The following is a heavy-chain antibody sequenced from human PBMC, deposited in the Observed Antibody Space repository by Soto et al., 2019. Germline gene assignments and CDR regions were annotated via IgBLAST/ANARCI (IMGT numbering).Heavy chain of an antibody. J-gene: IGHJ4*02. D-gene: IGHD1-26*01. CDR2: IIPILGIA. Sequence: SVKVSCKASGGTFSSYTSSWVRQAPGQGLEWMGRIIPILGIANYAQKFQGRVTITADNSKNTLYLQMNSLRAEDTAVYYCAKVGVPGIFDYWGQGTLVTVSS. CDR1: GGTFSSYT. CDR3: AKVGVPGIFDY. V-gene: IGHV1-69*02.